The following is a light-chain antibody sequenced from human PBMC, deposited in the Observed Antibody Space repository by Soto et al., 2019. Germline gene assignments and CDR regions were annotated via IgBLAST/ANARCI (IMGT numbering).Light chain of an antibody. V-gene: IGLV2-14*01. J-gene: IGLJ1*01. Sequence: QSALTQPASVSGSPGQSITISCTGISGDVGAYNYVSWYQHHPGKAPKLMIYEVSNRPSGVSNRFSGSKSGNTASLTISGLQAEDEADYYCSSYTSSITFFGTGIKLTVL. CDR3: SSYTSSITF. CDR1: SGDVGAYNY. CDR2: EVS.